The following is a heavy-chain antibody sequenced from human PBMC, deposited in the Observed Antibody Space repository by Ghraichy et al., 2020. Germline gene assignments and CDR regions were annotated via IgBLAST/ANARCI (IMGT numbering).Heavy chain of an antibody. J-gene: IGHJ4*02. CDR2: MYYSRSS. Sequence: SQTLSLTCTVSGGSISTYYWTWIRQPPGKGLEWIGNMYYSRSSNYNPSLKSRATISVDTSKNQISLKMSSVTAADTAVYYCMGGRAGAPFDYWGQGTLVTVSS. CDR3: MGGRAGAPFDY. CDR1: GGSISTYY. D-gene: IGHD1-26*01. V-gene: IGHV4-59*08.